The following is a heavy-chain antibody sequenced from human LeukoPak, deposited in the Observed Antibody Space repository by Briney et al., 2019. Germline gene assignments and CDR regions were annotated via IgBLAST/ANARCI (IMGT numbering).Heavy chain of an antibody. Sequence: GGSLRLSCAASGLSFSDHWMTWVRHPPGKGLEWVATIKQDGSVKYYLDSVKGRFTISRDNAKNSVYLQMNSLRVEDTAVYYCARDLHSGSHIWFDYWGQGTLVTVSS. V-gene: IGHV3-7*01. CDR3: ARDLHSGSHIWFDY. J-gene: IGHJ4*02. CDR2: IKQDGSVK. CDR1: GLSFSDHW. D-gene: IGHD1-26*01.